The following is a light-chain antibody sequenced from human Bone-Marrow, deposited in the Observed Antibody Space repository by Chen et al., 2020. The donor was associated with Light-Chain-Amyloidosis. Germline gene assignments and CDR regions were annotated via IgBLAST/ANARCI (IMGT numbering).Light chain of an antibody. CDR1: QTVNSNY. CDR2: GAS. CDR3: QQYGSSPWT. V-gene: IGKV3-20*01. Sequence: EIVLTQSPGTLSLSPGERATLSCSASQTVNSNYLAWFQQKAGQAPRLLIYGASSRATDIPDRFSGSGSGTDFTLIINRLEPEDFAVYYCQQYGSSPWTFVQGTKVEIK. J-gene: IGKJ1*01.